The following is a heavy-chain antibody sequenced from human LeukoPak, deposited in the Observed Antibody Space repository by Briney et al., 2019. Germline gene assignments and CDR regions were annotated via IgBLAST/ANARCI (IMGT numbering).Heavy chain of an antibody. D-gene: IGHD2-15*01. Sequence: PGGSLRLSCAASGFTFSSYGMHWVRQAPGKGLEWVAFIRYDGSNKYYADSVKGRFTISRDNSKNTLYLQMNSLRAEDTAVYYCAKCPVYYCSGGSCYNSNVDYWCQGTLVTVSS. CDR1: GFTFSSYG. V-gene: IGHV3-30*02. CDR3: AKCPVYYCSGGSCYNSNVDY. CDR2: IRYDGSNK. J-gene: IGHJ4*02.